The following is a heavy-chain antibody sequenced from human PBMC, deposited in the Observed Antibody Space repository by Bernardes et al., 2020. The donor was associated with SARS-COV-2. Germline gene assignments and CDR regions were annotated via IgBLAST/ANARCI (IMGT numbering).Heavy chain of an antibody. CDR3: AKEWDTVPENALDI. Sequence: GGSLRLSCAASGFTFSSYAMSWVRQAPGKGLEWVSAIRGNGDTTYYADSVKGRFTISRDNSENTLYLQMNSLRVEDTAVYYCAKEWDTVPENALDIWGHGTLVTVSS. J-gene: IGHJ3*02. D-gene: IGHD2-8*01. CDR1: GFTFSSYA. CDR2: IRGNGDTT. V-gene: IGHV3-23*01.